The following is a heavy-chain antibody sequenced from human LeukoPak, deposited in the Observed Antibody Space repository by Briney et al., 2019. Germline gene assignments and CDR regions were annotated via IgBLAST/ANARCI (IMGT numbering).Heavy chain of an antibody. CDR2: SGSGGSI. J-gene: IGHJ4*02. D-gene: IGHD3-3*01. Sequence: GGSLRLSCAASGFTFSNYAMSWVRQAPGKGLEWVSGSGSGGSIYYADSVKGRFTISRDNSKNTLFLQMNSLRAGDTAVYYCAKDFWSGYYPNYWGQGPWSPSPQ. V-gene: IGHV3-23*01. CDR1: GFTFSNYA. CDR3: AKDFWSGYYPNY.